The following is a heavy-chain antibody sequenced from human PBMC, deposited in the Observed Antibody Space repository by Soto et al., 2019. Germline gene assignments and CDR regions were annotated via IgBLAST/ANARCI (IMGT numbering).Heavy chain of an antibody. CDR3: AKRGLVVVAATPVDY. V-gene: IGHV3-23*01. D-gene: IGHD2-15*01. Sequence: EVQLLESGGGWVQPGGSLRLSCAASGFTFSSYAMSCVHQAPGKGLEWVSAIRGSGGSTYYADSVKGRFTISRDNSKNTLYLQMNSLRAEDTAVYYCAKRGLVVVAATPVDYWGQGTLVTVSS. CDR2: IRGSGGST. CDR1: GFTFSSYA. J-gene: IGHJ4*02.